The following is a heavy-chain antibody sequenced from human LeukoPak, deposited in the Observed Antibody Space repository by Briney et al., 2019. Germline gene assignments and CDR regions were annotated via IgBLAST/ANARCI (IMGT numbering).Heavy chain of an antibody. D-gene: IGHD3-16*01. J-gene: IGHJ4*02. CDR3: ARLAGGVTKFDC. V-gene: IGHV4-59*01. CDR2: IHYSGST. CDR1: GGSISGYY. Sequence: SETLSLTCSVSGGSISGYYWSWIRQPPGKGLEWIAYIHYSGSTNYNPSLKSRVTISVDASKNQFSLNLTSVTAADTAVYYCARLAGGVTKFDCWGQGTLVTVSS.